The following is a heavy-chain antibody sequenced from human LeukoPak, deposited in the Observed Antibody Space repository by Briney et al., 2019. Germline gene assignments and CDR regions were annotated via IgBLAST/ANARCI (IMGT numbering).Heavy chain of an antibody. J-gene: IGHJ6*02. V-gene: IGHV3-30*04. D-gene: IGHD2-2*02. CDR1: GFTFSSYV. CDR3: ARDRGLVVPAAISYYYGMDV. CDR2: ISHDGSNK. Sequence: GGSLGLSCAASGFTFSSYVMHWVRQAPGKGLEWVAVISHDGSNKYYADSVKGRFTISRDNSKNTLYLQMNSLRAEDTAVYYCARDRGLVVPAAISYYYGMDVWGQGTTVTVSS.